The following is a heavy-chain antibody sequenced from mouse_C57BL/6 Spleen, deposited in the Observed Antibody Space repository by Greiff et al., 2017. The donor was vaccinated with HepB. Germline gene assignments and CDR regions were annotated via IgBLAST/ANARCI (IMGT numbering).Heavy chain of an antibody. V-gene: IGHV5-4*01. D-gene: IGHD2-4*01. Sequence: EVHLVESGGGLVKPGGSLKLSCAASGFTFSSYAMSWVRQTPEKRLEWVATISDGGSYTYYPDNVKGRFTISRDNAKNNLYLQMSHLKSEDTAMYYCARDQRGDYDRGFAYWGQGTLVTVSA. CDR3: ARDQRGDYDRGFAY. CDR2: ISDGGSYT. J-gene: IGHJ3*01. CDR1: GFTFSSYA.